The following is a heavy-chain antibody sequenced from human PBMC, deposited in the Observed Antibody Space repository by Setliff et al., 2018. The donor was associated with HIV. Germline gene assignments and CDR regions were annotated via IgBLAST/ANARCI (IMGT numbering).Heavy chain of an antibody. CDR1: GFTFSNFA. Sequence: GGSLRLSCAASGFTFSNFAMSWVRQAPGKGLELVSAIYGGGSYTYYADSVKGRFTISRDNSQNTLYLQMDGLRVEDAAVYYCVKGAPDYDTNPFYYYFYMHVWGKGTTVTVS. CDR2: IYGGGSYT. J-gene: IGHJ6*03. D-gene: IGHD4-17*01. CDR3: VKGAPDYDTNPFYYYFYMHV. V-gene: IGHV3-23*03.